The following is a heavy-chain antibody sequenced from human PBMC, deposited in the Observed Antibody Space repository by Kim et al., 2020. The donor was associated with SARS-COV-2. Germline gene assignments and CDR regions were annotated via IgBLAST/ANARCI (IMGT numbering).Heavy chain of an antibody. D-gene: IGHD1-26*01. CDR2: IYHSGST. V-gene: IGHV4-4*02. CDR1: GGSISSSNW. J-gene: IGHJ6*01. Sequence: SETLSLTCAVSGGSISSSNWWSWVRQPPGKGLEWIGEIYHSGSTNYNPSLKSRVTISVDKSKNQFSLKLSSVTAADTAVYYCASLLGGATMSYYYYYGMDAWGQGTTVTVSS. CDR3: ASLLGGATMSYYYYYGMDA.